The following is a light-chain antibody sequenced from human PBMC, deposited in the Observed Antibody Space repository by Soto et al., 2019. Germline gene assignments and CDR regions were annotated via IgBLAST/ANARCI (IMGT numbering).Light chain of an antibody. J-gene: IGKJ4*01. Sequence: EIVLTQSPATLSLSPGERATLSCGASQSVGRDYLAWYQLKPGLAPRLLIHAASIRATGIPDRFSGSGSGTDVTLIISRLEPEDFAVYFCQQYASSPLTFGGGTEVEIK. CDR3: QQYASSPLT. CDR2: AAS. CDR1: QSVGRDY. V-gene: IGKV3D-20*01.